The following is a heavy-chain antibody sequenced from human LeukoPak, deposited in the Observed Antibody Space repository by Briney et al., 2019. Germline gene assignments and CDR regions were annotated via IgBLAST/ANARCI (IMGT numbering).Heavy chain of an antibody. CDR2: IYTSGST. V-gene: IGHV4-4*07. CDR1: GGSISSYY. J-gene: IGHJ4*02. D-gene: IGHD3-3*01. Sequence: SETLSLTCTVSGGSISSYYWSWIRQPAGKGLEWIGRIYTSGSTNYNPSLKSRVTMSVDTSKNQFSLKLSSVTAADTAVYYCAREWEAPIYDFWSGHPTVFDYWGQGTLVTVSS. CDR3: AREWEAPIYDFWSGHPTVFDY.